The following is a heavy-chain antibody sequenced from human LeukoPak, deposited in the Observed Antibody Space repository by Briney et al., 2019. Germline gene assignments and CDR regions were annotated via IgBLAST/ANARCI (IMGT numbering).Heavy chain of an antibody. CDR3: ARRHWALNDY. D-gene: IGHD3-16*01. V-gene: IGHV4-59*01. CDR2: IYYSGST. CDR1: GGSISNYY. J-gene: IGHJ4*02. Sequence: PSETLSLTCTVSGGSISNYYWSWIRQPPGKGLEWIGYIYYSGSTNYNPSLKSRVTISVDTSKNQFSLKLSSVTAADTAVYYCARRHWALNDYWGQGTLVTVSS.